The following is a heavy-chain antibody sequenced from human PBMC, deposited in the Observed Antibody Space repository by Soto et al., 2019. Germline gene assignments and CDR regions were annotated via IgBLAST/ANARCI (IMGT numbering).Heavy chain of an antibody. CDR2: IIPVVGTT. V-gene: IGHV1-69*06. J-gene: IGHJ4*02. Sequence: QVQLVQSGAEVKKPGSSVKVSCKASGDTFTTNSLNWVRQAPGQGLEWMGGIIPVVGTTKYAQKYQDRVTITVDKSTHTAYMELSSLRSDDTAVYYCARGLLYATTYFDYWGQGTPVTVSS. CDR1: GDTFTTNS. CDR3: ARGLLYATTYFDY. D-gene: IGHD2-8*01.